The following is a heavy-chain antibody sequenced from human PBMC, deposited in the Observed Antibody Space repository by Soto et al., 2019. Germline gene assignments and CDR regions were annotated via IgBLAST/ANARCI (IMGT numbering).Heavy chain of an antibody. CDR3: ARLKAVAGTPFDY. D-gene: IGHD6-19*01. J-gene: IGHJ4*02. V-gene: IGHV1-3*01. Sequence: ASVKVSCKASGYTFTTYGMDWVRQAPGQRLEWMGWINGGNGNTKYSQKFQGRVTITRDTSASTAYMELSSLRSEDTAIYYCARLKAVAGTPFDYWGQGTLVTVSS. CDR1: GYTFTTYG. CDR2: INGGNGNT.